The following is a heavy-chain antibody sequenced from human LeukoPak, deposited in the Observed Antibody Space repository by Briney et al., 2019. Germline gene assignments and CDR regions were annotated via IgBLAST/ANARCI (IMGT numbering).Heavy chain of an antibody. J-gene: IGHJ4*02. D-gene: IGHD3-9*01. CDR3: ARAGDILTGYYY. CDR2: IIPIFGTA. V-gene: IGHV1-69*06. Sequence: SAKVSCKASGGTFSSYAISWVRQAPGQGLEWMGGIIPIFGTANYAQKFQGRVTITADKSTSTAYMELSSLRSEDTAVYYCARAGDILTGYYYWGQGTLVTVSS. CDR1: GGTFSSYA.